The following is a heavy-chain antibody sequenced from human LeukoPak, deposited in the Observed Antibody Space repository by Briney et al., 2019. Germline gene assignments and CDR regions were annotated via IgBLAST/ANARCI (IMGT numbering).Heavy chain of an antibody. CDR2: INHSGST. J-gene: IGHJ4*02. CDR1: GGSSSGYY. V-gene: IGHV4-34*01. D-gene: IGHD2-15*01. CDR3: ARRGWAYCSGGSCYFDY. Sequence: SETLSLTCAVYGGSSSGYYWSWIRQPPGKGLEWIGEINHSGSTNYNPSLKSRVTISVDTSKNQFSLKLSSVTAADTAVYYCARRGWAYCSGGSCYFDYWGQGTLVTVSS.